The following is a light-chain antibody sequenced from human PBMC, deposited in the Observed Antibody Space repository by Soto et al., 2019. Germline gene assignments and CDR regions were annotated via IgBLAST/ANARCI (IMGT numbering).Light chain of an antibody. J-gene: IGLJ1*01. CDR1: TSNIGENT. CDR2: GTD. Sequence: QSVLTQPPSVSGTLGQGVTIACSGRTSNIGENTVAWFQQLPGTAPKVLIYGTDRRPAGVPDRFSGSKSGTSAYLAISGLQSEDEADYSCAAWDGTLNGHVFGTGTKLIVL. CDR3: AAWDGTLNGHV. V-gene: IGLV1-44*01.